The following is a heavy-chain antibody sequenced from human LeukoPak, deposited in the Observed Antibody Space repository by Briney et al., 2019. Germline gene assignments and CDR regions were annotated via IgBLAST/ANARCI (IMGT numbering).Heavy chain of an antibody. D-gene: IGHD3-9*01. CDR3: ARDTYDILTGYYKWAFDI. V-gene: IGHV3-21*06. J-gene: IGHJ3*02. Sequence: KPGGSLRLSCAASGFTFSSYTMNWVRQAPGKGLEWVSSISSSSSYIYYADSVKGRFTISRDNAKNSLYLQMNSLRPEDTAVYYCARDTYDILTGYYKWAFDIWGQGTMVTVSS. CDR1: GFTFSSYT. CDR2: ISSSSSYI.